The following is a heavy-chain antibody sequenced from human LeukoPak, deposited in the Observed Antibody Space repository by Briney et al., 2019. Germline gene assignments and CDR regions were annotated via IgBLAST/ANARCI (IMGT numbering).Heavy chain of an antibody. CDR1: GGSISSYY. Sequence: SETLSLTCTVSGGSISSYYWSWIRQPPGKGLEWIGYIYYSGSTNYNPSLKSRVTISVDTPKNQFSLKLSSVTAADTAVYYCARDLKGYCSSTSCPGMDVWGQGTTVTVPS. D-gene: IGHD2-2*01. CDR3: ARDLKGYCSSTSCPGMDV. V-gene: IGHV4-59*01. CDR2: IYYSGST. J-gene: IGHJ6*02.